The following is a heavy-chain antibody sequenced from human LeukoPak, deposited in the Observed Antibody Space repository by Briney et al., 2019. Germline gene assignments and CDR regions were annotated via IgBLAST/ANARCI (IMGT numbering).Heavy chain of an antibody. D-gene: IGHD2-15*01. Sequence: PGGSLRLSCAASGFTFSSYGMYWVRQAPGKGLEWVAFIRYDGSNKYYADSVKGRFTVSRDNSKNMLYLQMNSLRAEDTAVYYCAKGIVVVVAAPLWGQGTLVTVSS. J-gene: IGHJ4*02. CDR1: GFTFSSYG. CDR3: AKGIVVVVAAPL. CDR2: IRYDGSNK. V-gene: IGHV3-30*02.